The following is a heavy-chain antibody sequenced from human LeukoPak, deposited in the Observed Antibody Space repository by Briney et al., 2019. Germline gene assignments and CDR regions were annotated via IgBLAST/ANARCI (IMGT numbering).Heavy chain of an antibody. CDR1: GDSFSSNSAA. CDR2: TYYRSKWYN. CDR3: ARAYSPFGRYGSVYYFDY. D-gene: IGHD3-10*01. J-gene: IGHJ4*02. Sequence: SQTLSLTCAISGDSFSSNSAAWNWIRQSPSRGLEWLGRTYYRSKWYNDYAVSVKSRITINPDTSKNQFSLQLNSVTPEDTAVYYCARAYSPFGRYGSVYYFDYWGQGTLVTVSS. V-gene: IGHV6-1*01.